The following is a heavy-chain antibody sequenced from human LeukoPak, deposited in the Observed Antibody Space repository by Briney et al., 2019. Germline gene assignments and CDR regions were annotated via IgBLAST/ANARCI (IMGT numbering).Heavy chain of an antibody. CDR3: ARVSVSGLRLGDFYMDV. V-gene: IGHV1-2*02. CDR1: GYTFTGYY. J-gene: IGHJ6*03. Sequence: ASVKVSCKASGYTFTGYYMHWVRQAPGQGLEWMGWINPNSGGTNYAQKFQGRVTMTRDTSISTAYMELSSLRSEDTAVYYCARVSVSGLRLGDFYMDVWGKGTTVTVSS. CDR2: INPNSGGT. D-gene: IGHD3-16*01.